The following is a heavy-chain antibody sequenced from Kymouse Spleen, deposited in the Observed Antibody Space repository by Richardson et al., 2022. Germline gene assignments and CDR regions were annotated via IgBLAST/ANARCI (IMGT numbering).Heavy chain of an antibody. CDR1: GFTFDDYA. CDR3: AKASAVADYYYYYGMDV. D-gene: IGHD6-19*01. CDR2: ISWNSGSI. Sequence: EVQLVESGGGLVQPGRSLRLSCAASGFTFDDYAMHWVRQAPGKGLEWVSGISWNSGSIGYADSVKGRFTISRDNAKNSLYLQMNSLRAEDTALYYCAKASAVADYYYYYGMDVWGQGTTVTVSS. J-gene: IGHJ6*02. V-gene: IGHV3-9*01.